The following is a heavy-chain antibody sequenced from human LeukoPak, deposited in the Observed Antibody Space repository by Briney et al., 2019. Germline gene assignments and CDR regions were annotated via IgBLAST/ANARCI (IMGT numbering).Heavy chain of an antibody. CDR2: IYSGGST. CDR1: EFSVGSNY. Sequence: PGGSLRLSCAASEFSVGSNYMTWVRQAPGKGLEWVSLIYSGGSTYYADSVKGRFTISRDNSKNTLYLQMNSLRAEDTAVYYCAKEGVSGQQLVPPLDYWGQGTLVTVSS. CDR3: AKEGVSGQQLVPPLDY. D-gene: IGHD6-13*01. J-gene: IGHJ4*02. V-gene: IGHV3-66*01.